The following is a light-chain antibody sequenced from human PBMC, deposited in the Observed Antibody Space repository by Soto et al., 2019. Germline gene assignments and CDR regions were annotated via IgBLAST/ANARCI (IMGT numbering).Light chain of an antibody. J-gene: IGKJ5*01. V-gene: IGKV3-20*01. CDR2: GAS. CDR1: QSVSSY. Sequence: EIVMTQSPATLSVSPGERATLSCSASQSVSSYLAWCQQKPGQAPRLLIFGASTRATGIPARFSGSGSGTDFTLTIRRLEPEDFAVYYCQQYGSSPSITCGQGTRREIK. CDR3: QQYGSSPSIT.